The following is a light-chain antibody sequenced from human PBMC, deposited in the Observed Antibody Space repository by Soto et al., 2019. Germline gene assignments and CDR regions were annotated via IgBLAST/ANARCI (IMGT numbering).Light chain of an antibody. V-gene: IGKV4-1*01. Sequence: DIVMTQSPDSLAVSLGERATINCKSSQSVLYSSNNKNYLAWYQQKPGQPPKLLIYWASTRESGVPDRFSGSGSGTDFTLSTSSLQAECVAVYYCQQYYSTPYTFGQGTKLEIK. CDR2: WAS. CDR1: QSVLYSSNNKNY. J-gene: IGKJ2*01. CDR3: QQYYSTPYT.